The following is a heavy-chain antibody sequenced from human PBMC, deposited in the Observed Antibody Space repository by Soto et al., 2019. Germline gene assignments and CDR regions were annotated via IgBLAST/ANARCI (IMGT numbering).Heavy chain of an antibody. Sequence: SETLSLTCAVYGGSFSAYYWSWVRQPPGKGLEWIGEIIHSESTKYNPSLKSRVTISVDTSKNQFSLKLSSVTAADTAVYYCARQRPTDGRWEFANYYGMDVWDQGTPVTVSS. CDR1: GGSFSAYY. CDR3: ARQRPTDGRWEFANYYGMDV. D-gene: IGHD1-26*01. V-gene: IGHV4-34*12. CDR2: IIHSEST. J-gene: IGHJ6*02.